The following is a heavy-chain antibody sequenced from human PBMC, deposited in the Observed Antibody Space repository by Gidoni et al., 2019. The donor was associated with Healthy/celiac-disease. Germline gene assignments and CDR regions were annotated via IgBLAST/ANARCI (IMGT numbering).Heavy chain of an antibody. V-gene: IGHV1-18*01. CDR1: GYTFTSYG. D-gene: IGHD6-19*01. Sequence: QVQLVQSGAEVKKPGASVKVSCTASGYTFTSYGISWVRQAPGQGLEWMGWISAYNGNTNYAQKLQGRVTMTTDTSTSTAYMELRSLRSDDTAVYYCAVAVAGIGRWDFEYWGQGTLVTVSS. CDR2: ISAYNGNT. CDR3: AVAVAGIGRWDFEY. J-gene: IGHJ4*02.